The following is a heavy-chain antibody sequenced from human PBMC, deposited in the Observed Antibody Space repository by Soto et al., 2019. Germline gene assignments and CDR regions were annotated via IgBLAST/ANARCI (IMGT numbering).Heavy chain of an antibody. V-gene: IGHV4-4*07. CDR2: IYTSGST. CDR3: ARGNCSSPNCNSFSGYYGMDV. CDR1: GGSISSYY. J-gene: IGHJ6*02. D-gene: IGHD2-2*01. Sequence: KASETLSLTCTVSGGSISSYYWSWIRQPAGKGLEWIGRIYTSGSTNYNPSLKSRVTMSLDTSKNQFSLKLTSVTAADTALYYCARGNCSSPNCNSFSGYYGMDVWGQGTTVTVSS.